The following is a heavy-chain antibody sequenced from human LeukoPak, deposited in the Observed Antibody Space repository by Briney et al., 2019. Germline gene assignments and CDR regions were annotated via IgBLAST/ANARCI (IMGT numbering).Heavy chain of an antibody. V-gene: IGHV3-23*01. CDR1: GFNFNVFD. D-gene: IGHD2-2*01. Sequence: PGGSLRLSCAASGFNFNVFDMTWVRQAPGKGLEWLSTVIASGTYTYYAHSVKGRFTISRDNSKNTLHLQMNSLRAEDTAVYYCARFVQLLGDAFDIWGQGTMVTVSS. CDR3: ARFVQLLGDAFDI. J-gene: IGHJ3*02. CDR2: VIASGTYT.